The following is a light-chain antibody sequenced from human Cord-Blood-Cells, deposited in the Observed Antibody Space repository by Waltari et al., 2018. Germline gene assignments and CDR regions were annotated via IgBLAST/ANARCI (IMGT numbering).Light chain of an antibody. J-gene: IGKJ2*03. CDR1: QSISSW. V-gene: IGKV1-5*03. CDR3: QQYNSYSPYS. Sequence: DIQMTQSPSTRSASVGDRVTITCRASQSISSWLAWYQQKPGKAPKLLIYKASSLESGVPSRFSGSGSGTEFTLTISSLQPDDFATYYCQQYNSYSPYS. CDR2: KAS.